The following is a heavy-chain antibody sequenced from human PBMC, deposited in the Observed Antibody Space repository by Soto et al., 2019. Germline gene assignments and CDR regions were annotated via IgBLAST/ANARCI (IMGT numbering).Heavy chain of an antibody. D-gene: IGHD1-26*01. CDR2: IIPILGIA. J-gene: IGHJ2*01. V-gene: IGHV1-69*08. CDR1: GGTFSSYT. Sequence: QVQLVQSGAEVKKPGSSVKVSCKASGGTFSSYTISWVRKAPGQGLEWMGRIIPILGIANYAQKFQGRVTITADKSTSTAYMELSSLRSEDTAVYYCARDVYERVGAPPEERNDPWYFDLWGRGTLVTVSS. CDR3: ARDVYERVGAPPEERNDPWYFDL.